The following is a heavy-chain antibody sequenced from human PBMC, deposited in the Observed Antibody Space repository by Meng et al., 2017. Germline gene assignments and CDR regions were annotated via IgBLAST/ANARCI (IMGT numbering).Heavy chain of an antibody. CDR2: IYSGGST. Sequence: GESLKISCAASGFTVSSNYMSWVRQAPGKGLEWVSVIYSGGSTYYADSVKGRFTISRHNSKNTLYLQMSSKRAEDTAVYYCARVLRATCAVDIWGQGTMVTVSS. CDR3: ARVLRATCAVDI. J-gene: IGHJ3*02. V-gene: IGHV3-53*04. CDR1: GFTVSSNY.